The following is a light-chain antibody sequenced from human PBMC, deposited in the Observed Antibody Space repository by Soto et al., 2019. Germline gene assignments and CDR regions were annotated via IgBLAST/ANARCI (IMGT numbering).Light chain of an antibody. CDR3: QQYNNWPRT. CDR1: QSVSSN. J-gene: IGKJ1*01. Sequence: EIVMTQSPATLSVSPGERATLSCRASQSVSSNLAWYQQKPGQAPRLLIYGASTRAPGIPARFSGSGSGTEFTLTISGLQSEDFAVYYCQQYNNWPRTFGQGTKVEIK. V-gene: IGKV3-15*01. CDR2: GAS.